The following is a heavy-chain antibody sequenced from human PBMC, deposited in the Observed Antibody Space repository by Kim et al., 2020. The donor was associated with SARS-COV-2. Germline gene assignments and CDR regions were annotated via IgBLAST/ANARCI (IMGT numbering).Heavy chain of an antibody. CDR1: GFTFGDYA. CDR3: TRDWEKDDDYYGSGSYYPTTDYYGMDV. D-gene: IGHD3-10*01. V-gene: IGHV3-49*03. Sequence: GGSLRLSCTASGFTFGDYAMSWFRQAPGKGLEWVGFIRSKAYGGTTEYAASVKGRFTISRDDSKSIAYLQMNSLKTEDTAVYYCTRDWEKDDDYYGSGSYYPTTDYYGMDVWGQGTTVTVSS. J-gene: IGHJ6*02. CDR2: IRSKAYGGTT.